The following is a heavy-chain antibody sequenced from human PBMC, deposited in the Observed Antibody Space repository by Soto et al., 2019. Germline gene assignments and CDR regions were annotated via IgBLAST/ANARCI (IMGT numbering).Heavy chain of an antibody. Sequence: SETLSLTCTVSGGSVSNYYWSWIRQPAGKALEWIGRIYTVGSTNYNPSLKSRVTMSIDTSKNQFSLRLTSATAADTAVYFCARSPLTHSYAQFDSWGQGSLVTVSS. V-gene: IGHV4-4*07. D-gene: IGHD5-18*01. CDR1: GGSVSNYY. CDR2: IYTVGST. CDR3: ARSPLTHSYAQFDS. J-gene: IGHJ4*01.